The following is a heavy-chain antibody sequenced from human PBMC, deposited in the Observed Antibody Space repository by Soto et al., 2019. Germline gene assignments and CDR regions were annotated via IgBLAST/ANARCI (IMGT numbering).Heavy chain of an antibody. J-gene: IGHJ3*02. CDR1: GFTFSSYA. Sequence: GGSLRLSCAASGFTFSSYAMSWVRQAPGKGLEWVSAISGSGGSTYYADSVKGRFTISRDNSKNTLYLQMNSLRAEDTAVYCCAKDSVTIFGVVIDDAFDIWGQGTMVTVSS. CDR2: ISGSGGST. D-gene: IGHD3-3*01. V-gene: IGHV3-23*01. CDR3: AKDSVTIFGVVIDDAFDI.